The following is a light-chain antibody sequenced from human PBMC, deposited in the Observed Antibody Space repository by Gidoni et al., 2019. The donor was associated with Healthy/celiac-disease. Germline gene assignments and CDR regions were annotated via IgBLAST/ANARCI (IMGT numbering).Light chain of an antibody. CDR2: AAS. V-gene: IGKV1-39*01. J-gene: IGKJ1*01. Sequence: DIQMTQSPSSLSASVGDRVTLTCRASQSIRSYLNWYQQKPGKAPKLLIYAASSLQIGVPSRFSGSGSGTDFTLTISSLQPEDFATYYCQQSYSTPPSFGQGTKVEIK. CDR3: QQSYSTPPS. CDR1: QSIRSY.